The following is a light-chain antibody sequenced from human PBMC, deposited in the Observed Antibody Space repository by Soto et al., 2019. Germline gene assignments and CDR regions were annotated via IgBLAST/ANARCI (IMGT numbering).Light chain of an antibody. CDR1: SSDVGGYNY. CDR2: DVT. V-gene: IGLV2-11*01. Sequence: QSVLTQPRSVSGSPGQSVTISCTGTSSDVGGYNYVSWYQHHPGKAPKLMIYDVTKRPSGVPDRFSGSKSGNTASLTISGLQAEDEADYYCCSYGGSLDVFGTGTKLTVL. J-gene: IGLJ1*01. CDR3: CSYGGSLDV.